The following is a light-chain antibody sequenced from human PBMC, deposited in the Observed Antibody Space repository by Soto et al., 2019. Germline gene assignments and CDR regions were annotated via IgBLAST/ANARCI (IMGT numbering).Light chain of an antibody. CDR1: SSDIGAYNY. CDR2: EVN. Sequence: QSVLTQPPSASGSPGQSVTISCTGSSSDIGAYNYVSWFQQHPGEAPKLIISEVNKRPSVVPNRSSGYKSGNTASLTGAGLPAEDAADYYCTSYGGRDNLIFGGGTKLTVL. J-gene: IGLJ2*01. CDR3: TSYGGRDNLI. V-gene: IGLV2-8*01.